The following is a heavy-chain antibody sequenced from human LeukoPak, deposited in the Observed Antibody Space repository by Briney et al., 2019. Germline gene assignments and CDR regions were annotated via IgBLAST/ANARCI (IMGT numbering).Heavy chain of an antibody. D-gene: IGHD2-21*02. CDR2: ISSSSSYI. Sequence: GGSLRLSCAASGFTFSSYAMTWVRQAPGKGLEWVSSISSSSSYIYYADSVKGRFTISRDNAKNSLYLQMNSLRAEDTAVYYCARDYPIVVVTAIPAPYWYFDLWGRGTLVTVSS. CDR3: ARDYPIVVVTAIPAPYWYFDL. CDR1: GFTFSSYA. V-gene: IGHV3-21*01. J-gene: IGHJ2*01.